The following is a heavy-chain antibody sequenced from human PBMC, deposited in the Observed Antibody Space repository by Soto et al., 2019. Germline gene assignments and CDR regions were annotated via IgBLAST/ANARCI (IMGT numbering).Heavy chain of an antibody. CDR2: IIPIFGTA. CDR1: GGTFSSYA. Sequence: SVKVSCKSSGGTFSSYAISWVRQAPGQGLEWMGGIIPIFGTANYAQKFQGRVTITADESTSTAYMELSSLRSEDTAVYYCARDLDPGIAVAGTWGQGTLVTVSS. J-gene: IGHJ4*02. D-gene: IGHD6-19*01. V-gene: IGHV1-69*13. CDR3: ARDLDPGIAVAGT.